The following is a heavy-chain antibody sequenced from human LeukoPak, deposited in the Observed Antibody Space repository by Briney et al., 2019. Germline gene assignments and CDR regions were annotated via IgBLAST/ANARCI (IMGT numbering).Heavy chain of an antibody. V-gene: IGHV4-59*08. CDR3: ASSPTVTSSKYYYYYMDV. CDR1: GGSISSYY. D-gene: IGHD4-17*01. J-gene: IGHJ6*03. CDR2: IYYSGST. Sequence: SETLSLTCTVSGGSISSYYWSWIRQPPGKGLEWIGYIYYSGSTNYNPSLKSRVTISVDTSKNQFSLKLSSVTAADTAVYYCASSPTVTSSKYYYYYMDVWGKGTTVTVSS.